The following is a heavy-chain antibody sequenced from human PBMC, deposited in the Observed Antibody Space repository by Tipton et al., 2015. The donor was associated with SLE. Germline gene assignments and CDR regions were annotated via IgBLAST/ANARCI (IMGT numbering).Heavy chain of an antibody. CDR2: IYYSGST. D-gene: IGHD2-15*01. CDR1: GGSISSHY. CDR3: ARDPDSSAFDI. V-gene: IGHV4-59*11. J-gene: IGHJ3*02. Sequence: TLSLTCTVSGGSISSHYWSWIRQPPGKGLEWIGSIYYSGSTYYNPSLKSRVTISVDTSKNQFSLKLSSVTAADTAVYYCARDPDSSAFDIWGQGTMVTVSS.